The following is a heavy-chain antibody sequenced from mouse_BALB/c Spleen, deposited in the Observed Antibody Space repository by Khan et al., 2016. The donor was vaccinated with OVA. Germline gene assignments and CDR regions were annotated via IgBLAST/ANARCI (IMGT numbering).Heavy chain of an antibody. CDR3: AGTHES. CDR1: GYTFTSYT. V-gene: IGHV1-4*01. Sequence: VQLQQSGAELARPGASVKMSCKASGYTFTSYTMHWVKQRPGQGLEWMGYINPSSGYTKYNQKFKDKATWTADKTSSTAYMQQNSLTYEDAAIYYCAGTHESWGQGTTLTVSS. J-gene: IGHJ2*01. CDR2: INPSSGYT.